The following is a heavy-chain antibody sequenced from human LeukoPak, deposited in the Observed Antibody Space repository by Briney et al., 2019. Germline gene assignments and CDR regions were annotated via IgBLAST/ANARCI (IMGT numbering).Heavy chain of an antibody. CDR1: GGSIRSSSSY. D-gene: IGHD6-19*01. J-gene: IGHJ4*02. CDR2: IYYSGST. CDR3: ARHQWLVIDY. V-gene: IGHV4-39*01. Sequence: SETLSLTCTVSGGSIRSSSSYWGWIRQPPGKGLEWIGSIYYSGSTYYNPSLKSRVTISVDTSKNQFSLKPTSLTAADTAVYYCARHQWLVIDYWGQGTLVTVSS.